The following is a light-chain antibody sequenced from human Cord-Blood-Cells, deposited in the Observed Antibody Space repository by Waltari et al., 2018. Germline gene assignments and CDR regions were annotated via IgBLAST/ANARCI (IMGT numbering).Light chain of an antibody. CDR3: QQYNNWPSYT. V-gene: IGKV3-15*01. CDR1: QSVSSN. CDR2: GAS. Sequence: EIVMTQSPAHLSVSPGESATLSCRASQSVSSNLAWYQQKPGQAPRLLIYGASTRATGIPARFSGSGSGTEFTLTISSLQSEDFAVYCCQQYNNWPSYTFGQGTKLEIK. J-gene: IGKJ2*01.